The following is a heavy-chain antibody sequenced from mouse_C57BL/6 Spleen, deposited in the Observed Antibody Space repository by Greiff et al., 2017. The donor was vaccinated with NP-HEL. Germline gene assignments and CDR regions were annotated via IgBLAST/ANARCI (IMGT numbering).Heavy chain of an antibody. J-gene: IGHJ2*01. CDR3: ARADWVFDY. D-gene: IGHD4-1*01. CDR1: GYTFTSYW. V-gene: IGHV1-64*01. CDR2: IHPNSGST. Sequence: QVQLQQSGAELVKPGASVKLSCKASGYTFTSYWMHWVKQRPGQGLEWIGMIHPNSGSTNYNEKIKSKATLTVDKSSSTAYMQLSSLTSEDSAVYYCARADWVFDYWGQGTTLTVSS.